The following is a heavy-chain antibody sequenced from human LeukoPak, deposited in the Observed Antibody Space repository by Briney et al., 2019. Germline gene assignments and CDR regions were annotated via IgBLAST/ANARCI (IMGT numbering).Heavy chain of an antibody. D-gene: IGHD2-2*01. V-gene: IGHV4-34*01. J-gene: IGHJ4*02. CDR2: INHSGST. CDR1: GGSFSGYY. Sequence: SETLSLTCAVYGGSFSGYYWSWIRQPPGKGLEWIGGINHSGSTNYNPSLKSRVTISVDTSKNQFSLKLTSVTAADTAVYYCASSVYCSSTSCYFSDYWGQGTLVTVSS. CDR3: ASSVYCSSTSCYFSDY.